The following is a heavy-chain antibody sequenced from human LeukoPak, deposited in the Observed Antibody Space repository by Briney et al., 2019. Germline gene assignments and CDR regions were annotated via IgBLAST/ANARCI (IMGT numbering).Heavy chain of an antibody. CDR3: ARGRSSSSPYYYGMDV. CDR2: ISAYNGNT. Sequence: SVKVSCKASGGTFSSYAISWVRQAPGQGLEWMGWISAYNGNTNYAQKLQGRVTITADESTSTAYMELSSLRSEDTAVYYCARGRSSSSPYYYGMDVWGQGTTVTVSS. D-gene: IGHD6-6*01. J-gene: IGHJ6*02. CDR1: GGTFSSYA. V-gene: IGHV1-69*13.